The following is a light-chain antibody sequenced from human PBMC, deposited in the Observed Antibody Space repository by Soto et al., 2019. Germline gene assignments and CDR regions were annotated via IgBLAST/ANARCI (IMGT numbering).Light chain of an antibody. CDR1: SSDDGAYKY. CDR3: CSYAGSYTYV. J-gene: IGLJ1*01. CDR2: DVS. Sequence: QSALAQPRSVSGSPGQSVTIACTGTSSDDGAYKYVSWYQQHPGKAPKLMIYDVSKRPSGVPDRFSGAKSGNTASLTISGLQAEDEADYYCCSYAGSYTYVFGTGTKLTVL. V-gene: IGLV2-11*01.